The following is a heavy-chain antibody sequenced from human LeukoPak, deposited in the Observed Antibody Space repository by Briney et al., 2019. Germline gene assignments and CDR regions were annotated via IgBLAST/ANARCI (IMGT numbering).Heavy chain of an antibody. CDR1: GGTFSSYA. CDR2: IIPIFGTA. CDR3: ARVGGPAPPGWFDP. V-gene: IGHV1-69*05. Sequence: SVKVSCKASGGTFSSYAVSWVRQAPGQGLEWMGGIIPIFGTANYAQKFQGRVTITTDESTSTAYMELSSLRSEDTAVYYCARVGGPAPPGWFDPWGQGTLVTVSS. D-gene: IGHD1-26*01. J-gene: IGHJ5*02.